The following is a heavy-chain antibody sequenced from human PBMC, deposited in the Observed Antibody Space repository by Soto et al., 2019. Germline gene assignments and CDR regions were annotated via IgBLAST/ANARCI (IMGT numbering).Heavy chain of an antibody. CDR3: ARDGVGSSSVFAP. Sequence: QVQLQESGPGLVKPSGTLSLTCAVSGGSISSSNWWSWVRQPPGKGLEWIGEIYHSGSTNHNPSLTSRVTISVDKSKNQFSLKLSSVTAADPAVYYCARDGVGSSSVFAPWGQGTLVTVSS. CDR1: GGSISSSNW. J-gene: IGHJ5*02. CDR2: IYHSGST. V-gene: IGHV4-4*02. D-gene: IGHD6-13*01.